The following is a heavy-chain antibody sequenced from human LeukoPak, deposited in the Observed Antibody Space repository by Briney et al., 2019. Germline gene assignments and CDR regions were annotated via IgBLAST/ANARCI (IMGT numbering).Heavy chain of an antibody. CDR2: IIPILGIA. CDR1: GGTFSSYA. Sequence: ASVKVSCKASGGTFSSYAISWVRQAPGQGLEWMGRIIPILGIANYAQKFQGRVTITADKSTSTAYMELSSLRSEDTAVYYCARGDGYSSSSLDYWGQGTLVTVSS. J-gene: IGHJ4*02. CDR3: ARGDGYSSSSLDY. V-gene: IGHV1-69*04. D-gene: IGHD6-6*01.